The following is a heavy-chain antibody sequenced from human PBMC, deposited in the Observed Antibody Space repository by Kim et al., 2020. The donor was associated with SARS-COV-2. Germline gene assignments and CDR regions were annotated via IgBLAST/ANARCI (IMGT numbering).Heavy chain of an antibody. V-gene: IGHV4-34*01. J-gene: IGHJ4*02. D-gene: IGHD2-2*01. Sequence: SETLSLTCAVSGGSFSGYYWGWTRQPPGKELEWLGEITHSESTNYNPSLNSRVTLSAHTSTNQLSPRLNSVTCADPAVHYCPRGAMPSGHSAYWGQVLLV. CDR1: GGSFSGYY. CDR2: ITHSEST. CDR3: PRGAMPSGHSAY.